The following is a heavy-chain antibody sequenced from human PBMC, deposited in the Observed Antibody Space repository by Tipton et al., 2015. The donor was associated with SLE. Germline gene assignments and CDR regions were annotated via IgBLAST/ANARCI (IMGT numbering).Heavy chain of an antibody. V-gene: IGHV3-23*03. CDR1: GFTFSSYA. Sequence: SLRLSCATSGFTFSSYAMSWVRQAPGKGMEWVAFIYTDERTYYVDSVKGRFTISRDNSRNMVSLQMNNLSPADTGVYYCARDQVHPAYCQVGRCVPAFEFSGQGILVTVSS. CDR3: ARDQVHPAYCQVGRCVPAFEF. CDR2: FIYTDERT. D-gene: IGHD2-21*01. J-gene: IGHJ4*02.